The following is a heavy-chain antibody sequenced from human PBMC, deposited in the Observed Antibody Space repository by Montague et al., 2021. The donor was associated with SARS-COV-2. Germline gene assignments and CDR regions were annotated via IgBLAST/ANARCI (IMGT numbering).Heavy chain of an antibody. V-gene: IGHV4-31*03. D-gene: IGHD1-1*01. CDR1: GGSISSGGYY. Sequence: TLSLTCTVSGGSISSGGYYWSWIRQHPGKGLEWIGYISYSGRTYYNPSLKSRVTISVDTSKNQFSLKLKSVTAADTAVYYCARAHTTCFIANCVNYFDYWGRGALVTVSS. J-gene: IGHJ4*02. CDR2: ISYSGRT. CDR3: ARAHTTCFIANCVNYFDY.